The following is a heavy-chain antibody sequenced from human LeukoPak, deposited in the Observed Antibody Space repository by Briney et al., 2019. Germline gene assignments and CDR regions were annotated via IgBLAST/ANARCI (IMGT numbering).Heavy chain of an antibody. J-gene: IGHJ3*02. CDR2: IYLDEYDN. CDR3: ARPVVRGVNDAFDI. CDR1: RYSFTSYW. D-gene: IGHD3-10*01. V-gene: IGHV5-51*01. Sequence: GGSLQIYCKGSRYSFTSYWLGWARPMPGEGLEWMGLIYLDEYDNRYSASLQGQVTISAHNSISSAYLEWSSVKASDTAMYYCARPVVRGVNDAFDIWGQGTRVSVSS.